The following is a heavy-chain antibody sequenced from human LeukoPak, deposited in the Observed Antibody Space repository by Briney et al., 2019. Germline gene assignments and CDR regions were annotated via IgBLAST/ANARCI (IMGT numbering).Heavy chain of an antibody. J-gene: IGHJ6*03. CDR1: GFTFSSYS. D-gene: IGHD3-10*01. Sequence: PGGSLRLSCAASGFTFSSYSMNWVRQAPGKGLEWVSSISSSSSYIYYADSVRGRFTISRDNARNSLYLQMNSLRAEDTAVYYCARVGPDRGWEYYMDVWGKGTTVTISS. CDR2: ISSSSSYI. CDR3: ARVGPDRGWEYYMDV. V-gene: IGHV3-21*01.